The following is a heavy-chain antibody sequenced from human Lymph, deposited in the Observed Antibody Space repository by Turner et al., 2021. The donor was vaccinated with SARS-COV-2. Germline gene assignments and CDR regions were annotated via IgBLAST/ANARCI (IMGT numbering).Heavy chain of an antibody. CDR1: GFTFSSYA. V-gene: IGHV3-23*01. J-gene: IGHJ4*02. Sequence: EVQLLESGGGLVQPGGYLRLSCVGSGFTFSSYAMSWVRQAPVKGLEWVSAISGSGCCTYYADSVKGRFTISSDNSKNTLYLQMSSLRAEDTAIYYCAKDLFTLISGWEDYWGQGALVTVSS. D-gene: IGHD6-19*01. CDR3: AKDLFTLISGWEDY. CDR2: ISGSGCCT.